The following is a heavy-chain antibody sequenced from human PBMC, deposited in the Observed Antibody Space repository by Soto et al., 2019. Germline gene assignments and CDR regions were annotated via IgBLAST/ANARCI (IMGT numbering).Heavy chain of an antibody. J-gene: IGHJ4*02. V-gene: IGHV1-18*01. CDR3: ARVYRGLDY. Sequence: QVQLVQSGAEVKKPGASVKVSCKPSGYTFTSYGISWVRQAPGQGREWMGWISAYNGNTNYAQKLQGRGTMTTHTSTSTAYMELRRLRSDDTAVYYCARVYRGLDYWGQGTLVTLSS. D-gene: IGHD2-8*01. CDR2: ISAYNGNT. CDR1: GYTFTSYG.